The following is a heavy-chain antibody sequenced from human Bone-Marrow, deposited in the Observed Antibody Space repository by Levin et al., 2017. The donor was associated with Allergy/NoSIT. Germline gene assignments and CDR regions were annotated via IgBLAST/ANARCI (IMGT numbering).Heavy chain of an antibody. CDR3: AKESDFPYFDA. Sequence: GGSLRLSCAASGFTFSSFDLNWVRQAPGKGLEWISSINSRNGNTYYADSVKGRFTISRDVGKSSLHLEMKSLRADDTAVYYCAKESDFPYFDAWGQGTLVTVSS. J-gene: IGHJ4*02. CDR1: GFTFSSFD. CDR2: INSRNGNT. D-gene: IGHD3-3*01. V-gene: IGHV3-21*06.